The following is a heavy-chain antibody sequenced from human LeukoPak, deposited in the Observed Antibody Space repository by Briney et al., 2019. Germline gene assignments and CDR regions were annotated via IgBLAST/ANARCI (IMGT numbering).Heavy chain of an antibody. CDR2: ISGSGGST. D-gene: IGHD3-10*01. V-gene: IGHV3-23*01. Sequence: PGGSLRLSCAASGFTFSSYAMSWVRQAPGKGQEWDSAISGSGGSTYYADSVKGRFTISRDNSKNTLYLQMNSLRAEDTAVYYCAKVFRRFGVKKPHDYWGQGTLVTVSS. J-gene: IGHJ4*02. CDR3: AKVFRRFGVKKPHDY. CDR1: GFTFSSYA.